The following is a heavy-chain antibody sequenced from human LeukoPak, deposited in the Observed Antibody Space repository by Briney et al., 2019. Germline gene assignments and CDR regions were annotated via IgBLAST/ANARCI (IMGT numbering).Heavy chain of an antibody. CDR3: ARGAGGYRFDP. V-gene: IGHV4-4*02. J-gene: IGHJ5*02. CDR1: GGSISNDNW. D-gene: IGHD1-1*01. CDR2: IHHSGIT. Sequence: NTSETLSLTCAVSGGSISNDNWWTWVRQPPGKGLEWIGEIHHSGITHCNPSLKSQVTISVDRSKNQFSLKLNSVTAADTAVYYCARGAGGYRFDPWGQGTLVTVSS.